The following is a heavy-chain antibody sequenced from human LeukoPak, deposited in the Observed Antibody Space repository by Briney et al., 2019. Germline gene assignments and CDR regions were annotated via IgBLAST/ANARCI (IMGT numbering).Heavy chain of an antibody. CDR2: IYHSGST. D-gene: IGHD3-3*01. V-gene: IGHV4-38-2*02. Sequence: PSETVSLTCTVSGLSISSGYYWGWIRQPPGKGLEWIGSIYHSGSTYYNPSLKSRVTISVDTSKNQFSLKLSSVTAADTAVYYCARRWGVVFDYWGQRTLVAVSS. CDR3: ARRWGVVFDY. J-gene: IGHJ4*02. CDR1: GLSISSGYY.